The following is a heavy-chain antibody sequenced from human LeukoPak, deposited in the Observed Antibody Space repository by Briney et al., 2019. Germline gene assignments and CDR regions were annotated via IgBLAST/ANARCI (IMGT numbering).Heavy chain of an antibody. J-gene: IGHJ4*02. Sequence: SETLSLTCAVSGGSISSGGYYWSWIRQPPGKGLEWIGYIYYSGSTNYNPSLKSRVTISVDTSKNQFSLKLSSVTAADTAVYYCARAGDYGDYVGYFDYWGQGTLVTVSS. CDR1: GGSISSGGYY. V-gene: IGHV4-61*08. CDR2: IYYSGST. D-gene: IGHD4-17*01. CDR3: ARAGDYGDYVGYFDY.